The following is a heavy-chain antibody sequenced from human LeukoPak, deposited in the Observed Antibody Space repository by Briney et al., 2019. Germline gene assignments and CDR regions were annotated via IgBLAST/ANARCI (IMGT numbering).Heavy chain of an antibody. CDR1: RYSFTSYW. J-gene: IGHJ4*02. CDR2: IYPVDSDT. Sequence: GESLKISCKGSRYSFTSYWIGWVRQMPGKGLEWMGIIYPVDSDTRYSPSFQGQVTISADKSISTAYLQWTSLKASDTAMYYCVRHLGIGVAGTVAPDYWGQGTLVTVSS. V-gene: IGHV5-51*01. D-gene: IGHD6-19*01. CDR3: VRHLGIGVAGTVAPDY.